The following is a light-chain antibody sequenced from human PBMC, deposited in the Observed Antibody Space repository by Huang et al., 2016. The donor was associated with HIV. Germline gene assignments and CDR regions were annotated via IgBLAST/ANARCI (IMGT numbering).Light chain of an antibody. J-gene: IGKJ3*01. CDR3: MQGSHWPPT. Sequence: DVVMTQSPLSLPVTLGQPAVISCRSSERLVYSDGNTYLNCVQQRTGQSPRRLMYKVSIRDSGVPDRFSGSGSGTNFTLKISRVEAEDVGMYYCMQGSHWPPTFGPGTKVDFK. V-gene: IGKV2-30*01. CDR1: ERLVYSDGNTY. CDR2: KVS.